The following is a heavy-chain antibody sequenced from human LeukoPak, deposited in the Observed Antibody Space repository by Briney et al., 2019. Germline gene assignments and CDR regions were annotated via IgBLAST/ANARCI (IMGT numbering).Heavy chain of an antibody. D-gene: IGHD5-12*01. CDR1: GYTFTGYY. CDR2: INPNSGVT. CDR3: ARVLDSGYPVWDC. V-gene: IGHV1-2*02. J-gene: IGHJ4*02. Sequence: ASVKVSCKASGYTFTGYYMHWMRQAPGQGLEWMGWINPNSGVTNYAQKFQGKVTMTRDTSISTAYMELSRLRSDDTAVYYCARVLDSGYPVWDCWGQGTLVTVSS.